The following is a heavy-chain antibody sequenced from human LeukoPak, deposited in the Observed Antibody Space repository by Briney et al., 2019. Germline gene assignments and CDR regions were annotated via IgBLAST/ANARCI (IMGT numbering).Heavy chain of an antibody. CDR2: IYHSGAT. D-gene: IGHD6-13*01. Sequence: SETLSLTCTVSGGSISSSSYYWDWIRQPPGKGLEWIGSIYHSGATYYNPSLKSRVTISVDTSKNQFSLRLSSVTAADTAVYYCAKHRYSSTWYSYYMDVWGKGTTVTVSS. CDR1: GGSISSSSYY. J-gene: IGHJ6*03. CDR3: AKHRYSSTWYSYYMDV. V-gene: IGHV4-39*01.